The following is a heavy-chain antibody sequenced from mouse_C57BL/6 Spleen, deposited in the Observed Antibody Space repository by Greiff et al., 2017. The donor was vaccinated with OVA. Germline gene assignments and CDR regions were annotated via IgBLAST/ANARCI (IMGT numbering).Heavy chain of an antibody. Sequence: QVQLQQPGAELVKPGASVKLSCKASGYTFTSYWMQWVKQRPGQGLEWIGEIDPSDSYTNYNQKFKGKATLTVDTSSSTAYMQLSSLTSEDSAVYYSARIEGTETEAMDYWGQGTSVTVSS. V-gene: IGHV1-50*01. J-gene: IGHJ4*01. CDR3: ARIEGTETEAMDY. CDR2: IDPSDSYT. CDR1: GYTFTSYW. D-gene: IGHD4-1*01.